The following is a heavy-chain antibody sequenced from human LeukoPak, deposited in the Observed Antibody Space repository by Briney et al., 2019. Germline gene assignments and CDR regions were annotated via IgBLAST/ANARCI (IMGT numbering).Heavy chain of an antibody. Sequence: ASVKVSCKASGGTFSSYAISWVRQAPGQGLEWMGGIILIFGTANYAQKFQGRVTITTDESTSTAYMELSSLRSEDTAVYYCARDRASIYDFWSGSMGYFDYWGQGTLVTVSS. D-gene: IGHD3-3*01. J-gene: IGHJ4*02. CDR2: IILIFGTA. CDR3: ARDRASIYDFWSGSMGYFDY. CDR1: GGTFSSYA. V-gene: IGHV1-69*05.